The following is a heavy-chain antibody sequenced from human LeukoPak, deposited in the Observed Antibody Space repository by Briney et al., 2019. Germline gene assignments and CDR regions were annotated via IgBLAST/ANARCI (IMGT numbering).Heavy chain of an antibody. CDR2: IYYSGST. D-gene: IGHD6-19*01. CDR1: GGSISSYY. Sequence: SETLSLTCTVSGGSISSYYWSWIRQPPGKGLEWIGYIYYSGSTNYNPSLKSRVTISVDTSKNQFSLKLSSVTAADTAVCYCARRGSGSWWVFDYWGQGTLVTVSS. CDR3: ARRGSGSWWVFDY. J-gene: IGHJ4*02. V-gene: IGHV4-59*01.